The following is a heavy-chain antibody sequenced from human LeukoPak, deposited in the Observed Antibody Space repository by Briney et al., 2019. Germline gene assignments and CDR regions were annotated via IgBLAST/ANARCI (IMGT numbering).Heavy chain of an antibody. Sequence: GGSLRLSCAASGFTFSDYYMSWIRQAPGKGLEWVSYISSSGSTIYYADSVKGRFTISRDNAKNSLYLQMNSLRAEDTAVYYCARGFGSSGYYYVVPELNWFDPWGQGTLVTVSS. V-gene: IGHV3-11*04. CDR1: GFTFSDYY. CDR3: ARGFGSSGYYYVVPELNWFDP. D-gene: IGHD3-22*01. J-gene: IGHJ5*02. CDR2: ISSSGSTI.